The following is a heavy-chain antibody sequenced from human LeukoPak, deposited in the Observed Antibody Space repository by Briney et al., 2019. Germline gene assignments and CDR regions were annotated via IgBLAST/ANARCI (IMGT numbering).Heavy chain of an antibody. CDR2: IDYSGST. CDR3: ARLRDEGYSYGSLDY. D-gene: IGHD5-18*01. CDR1: GGSISTYY. J-gene: IGHJ4*02. Sequence: SETLSLTCTVSGGSISTYYWTWIRQPPGKGVEYIGYIDYSGSTNYNPTLKSRVTISVDTSKKQLSLKLRSVTAADTAVYYCARLRDEGYSYGSLDYWGQGTLVTVSS. V-gene: IGHV4-59*08.